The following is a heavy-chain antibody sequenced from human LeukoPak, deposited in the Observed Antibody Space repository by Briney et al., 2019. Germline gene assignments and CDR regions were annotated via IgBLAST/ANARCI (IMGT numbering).Heavy chain of an antibody. CDR3: ARQEIGLRSFDP. CDR2: IYYTGTT. V-gene: IGHV4-38-2*02. CDR1: GYSISSGYY. J-gene: IGHJ5*02. Sequence: PSETLSLTCTVSGYSISSGYYWGWIRQPPGKNLEWLGSIYYTGTTHYNPSLKSRVTISVDTSKNQFSLNLSSVTAADTAVYYCARQEIGLRSFDPWGQGTLVTVSS. D-gene: IGHD3/OR15-3a*01.